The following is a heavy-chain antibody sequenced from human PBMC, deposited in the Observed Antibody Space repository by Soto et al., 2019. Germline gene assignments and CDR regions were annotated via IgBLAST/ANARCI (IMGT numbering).Heavy chain of an antibody. J-gene: IGHJ3*02. CDR2: ISYDGSNK. CDR1: GFTFSSYA. V-gene: IGHV3-30-3*01. D-gene: IGHD3-22*01. CDR3: ASGACPFDSSGYHAFDI. Sequence: QVQLVESGGGVVQPGRSLRLSCAASGFTFSSYAMHWVRQAPGKGLEWVAVISYDGSNKYYADSVKGRFTISRDNSKNPLYLQMNSLRAEDTAVYYCASGACPFDSSGYHAFDIWGQGTMVTVAS.